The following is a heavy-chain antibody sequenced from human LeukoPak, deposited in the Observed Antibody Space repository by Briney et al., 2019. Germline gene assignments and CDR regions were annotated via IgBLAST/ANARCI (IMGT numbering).Heavy chain of an antibody. Sequence: PSETLSLTCTVSGGSISSYYWSWIRQPPGKGLEWIGYIYYSGSTNYNPSLKSRVTISVDTSKNQFSLKLSSVTAADTAVYYCARDEYSSSSGDYWGQGTLVTVSS. CDR2: IYYSGST. V-gene: IGHV4-59*08. J-gene: IGHJ4*02. D-gene: IGHD6-6*01. CDR3: ARDEYSSSSGDY. CDR1: GGSISSYY.